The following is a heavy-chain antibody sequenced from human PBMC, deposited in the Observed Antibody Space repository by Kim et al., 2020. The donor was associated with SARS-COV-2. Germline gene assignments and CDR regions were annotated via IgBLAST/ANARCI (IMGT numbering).Heavy chain of an antibody. V-gene: IGHV4-34*01. D-gene: IGHD3-10*01. CDR3: ARVGVRGVRWVGY. J-gene: IGHJ4*02. CDR2: INHSGST. Sequence: SETLSLTCAVYGGSFSGYYWSWIRQPPGKGLEWIGEINHSGSTNYNPSLKSRVTISVDTSKNQFSLKLSSVTAADTAVYYCARVGVRGVRWVGYWGQGT. CDR1: GGSFSGYY.